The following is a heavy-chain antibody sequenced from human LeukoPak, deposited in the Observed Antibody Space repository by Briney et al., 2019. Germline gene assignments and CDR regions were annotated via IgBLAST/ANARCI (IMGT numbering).Heavy chain of an antibody. J-gene: IGHJ5*02. CDR3: ARDGSSARVALWFGEFYNWFDP. CDR2: ISSSSSYI. D-gene: IGHD3-10*01. V-gene: IGHV3-21*01. CDR1: GFTFSSYS. Sequence: GGSLRLSCAASGFTFSSYSMNWVRQAPGKGLEWVSSISSSSSYIYYADSVKGRFTISRDNAKNSLYLQMNSLRAEDTAVYYCARDGSSARVALWFGEFYNWFDPWGQGTLVTVSS.